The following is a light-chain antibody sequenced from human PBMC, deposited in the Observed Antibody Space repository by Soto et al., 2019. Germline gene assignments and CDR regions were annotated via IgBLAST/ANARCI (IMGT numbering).Light chain of an antibody. Sequence: LTQPASVSGSPGQSITISCSGTSSDIGSYDHVAWYQQFPGKSPKLIVYAVSDRPSGVSDRFSGSKSGISASLTISGLQTEDEADYYCISYTDRQSYLFGTGTKVTVL. CDR3: ISYTDRQSYL. V-gene: IGLV2-14*03. J-gene: IGLJ1*01. CDR1: SSDIGSYDH. CDR2: AVS.